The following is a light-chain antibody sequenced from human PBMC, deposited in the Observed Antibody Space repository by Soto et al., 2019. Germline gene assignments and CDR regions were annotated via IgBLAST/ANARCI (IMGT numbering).Light chain of an antibody. CDR3: CSYAVTFYV. J-gene: IGLJ1*01. V-gene: IGLV2-11*01. CDR2: DVS. CDR1: STDVGASNN. Sequence: QSVLTQPRSVSGSHGQSVTISCTGTSTDVGASNNVSWYQQLPGRAPKLMIYDVSERPSGVPDRFSGSKSGNTASLTISGLLPDDEADYYCCSYAVTFYVFGTGTKVTVL.